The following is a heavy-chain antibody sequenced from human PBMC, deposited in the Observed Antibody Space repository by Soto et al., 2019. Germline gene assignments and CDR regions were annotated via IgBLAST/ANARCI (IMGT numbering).Heavy chain of an antibody. CDR1: GFTFSSYW. J-gene: IGHJ6*02. Sequence: EVQLVESGGGLVQPGGSVRLSCAASGFTFSSYWMHWVRQAPGKGLVWVSRINSDGSSTSYADSVKGRFTISRDNAKNTLYLQMNSLRAEDTAVYYCARQGYSSSWYEDYYYYYGMDVWGQGTTVTVSS. V-gene: IGHV3-74*01. CDR2: INSDGSST. D-gene: IGHD6-13*01. CDR3: ARQGYSSSWYEDYYYYYGMDV.